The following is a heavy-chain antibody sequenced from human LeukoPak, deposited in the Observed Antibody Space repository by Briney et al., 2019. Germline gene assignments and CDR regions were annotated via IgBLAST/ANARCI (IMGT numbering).Heavy chain of an antibody. CDR2: IHPSGGST. J-gene: IGHJ4*02. CDR3: AREKTGDYLFDY. CDR1: GYTFTSYY. V-gene: IGHV1-46*01. D-gene: IGHD4-17*01. Sequence: ASVKVSCKASGYTFTSYYMHWVRQAPGQGPEWMGRIHPSGGSTTYAQEFQGRVAMTRDTSTSTLYMDLSSLRSEDTAVYYCAREKTGDYLFDYWGQGTLVTVHS.